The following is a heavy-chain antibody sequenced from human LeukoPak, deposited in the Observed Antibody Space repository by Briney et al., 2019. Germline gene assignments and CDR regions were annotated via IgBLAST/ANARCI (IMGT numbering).Heavy chain of an antibody. CDR2: IYYSGST. CDR1: GGSISGYY. J-gene: IGHJ4*02. D-gene: IGHD5-24*01. CDR3: ARTRSDGYNDC. Sequence: SETLSLTCTVSGGSISGYYWSWIRQPPGKGLEWIAYIYYSGSTNYNPSLKSRVTISVDTSKNQFSLKLSSVTAADTADYFCARTRSDGYNDCWGQGTLVTVSS. V-gene: IGHV4-59*01.